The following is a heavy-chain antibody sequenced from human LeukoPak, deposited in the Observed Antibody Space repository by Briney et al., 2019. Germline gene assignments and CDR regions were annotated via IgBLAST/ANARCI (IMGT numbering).Heavy chain of an antibody. Sequence: PGGSLTLSCSASGFTFNSYAMHWVRQAPGKGLEYVSAISSNGGSTYYADSVKGRFTISRDNSKNTLYLQMSSLRAEVTAVYYCVKDYGQWLVRHYFDYWGQGTLVTVSS. J-gene: IGHJ4*02. D-gene: IGHD6-19*01. CDR1: GFTFNSYA. CDR2: ISSNGGST. CDR3: VKDYGQWLVRHYFDY. V-gene: IGHV3-64D*09.